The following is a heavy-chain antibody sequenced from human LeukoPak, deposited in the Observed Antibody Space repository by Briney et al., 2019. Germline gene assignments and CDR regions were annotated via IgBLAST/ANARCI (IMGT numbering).Heavy chain of an antibody. CDR2: TRFDGSIK. CDR3: ARWAGKRQYYFDY. J-gene: IGHJ4*02. V-gene: IGHV3-33*01. Sequence: GGSLRLSCAVSGFIFSDYGFHWVRQAPGKGLEWVAVTRFDGSIKQYADSVKGRFTISRDDSKNTLYLQMNFLKSEDTAVYYCARWAGKRQYYFDYWGQGTLVTVSS. CDR1: GFIFSDYG.